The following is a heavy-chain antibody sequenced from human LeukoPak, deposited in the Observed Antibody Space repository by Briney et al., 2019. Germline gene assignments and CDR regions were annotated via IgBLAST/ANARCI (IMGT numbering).Heavy chain of an antibody. D-gene: IGHD6-13*01. CDR1: GFTFSSYG. CDR2: ISYDGSNK. Sequence: GGSLRLSSAASGFTFSSYGMHWVRQAPGRGLEWVAVISYDGSNKYYADSVKGRFTISRDNSKNTLYLQMNSLRAEDTAVYYCARLAAAGLNFDYWGQGTLVTVSS. CDR3: ARLAAAGLNFDY. V-gene: IGHV3-30*03. J-gene: IGHJ4*02.